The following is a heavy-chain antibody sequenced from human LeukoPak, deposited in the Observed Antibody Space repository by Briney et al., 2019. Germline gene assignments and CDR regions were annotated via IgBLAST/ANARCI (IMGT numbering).Heavy chain of an antibody. CDR3: ARRAAYCSGGSCED. D-gene: IGHD2-15*01. CDR2: IRGRSDTT. J-gene: IGHJ4*02. V-gene: IGHV3-48*01. CDR1: GFTFTMFS. Sequence: GGSLRLSCAASGFTFTMFSMNWLRQAPGKGLEWIAFIRGRSDTTYYADSMQGRFTISRDNAEDSVYLQMNSLRAEDTAVYYCARRAAYCSGGSCEDWGQGTLVTVSS.